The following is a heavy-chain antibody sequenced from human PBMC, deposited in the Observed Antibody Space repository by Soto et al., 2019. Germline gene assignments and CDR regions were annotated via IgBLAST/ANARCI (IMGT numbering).Heavy chain of an antibody. CDR3: ARSGVGWFDP. CDR1: GFTFSSHW. J-gene: IGHJ5*02. D-gene: IGHD3-10*01. Sequence: PGGSLRLSCAASGFTFSSHWMHWARQAPGKGLVWVSRINTDGTTTTYADSVKGRFTISRDNAKNTLYLQMNSLRAEDTAVYYCARSGVGWFDPSGQGTLVTVSS. V-gene: IGHV3-74*01. CDR2: INTDGTTT.